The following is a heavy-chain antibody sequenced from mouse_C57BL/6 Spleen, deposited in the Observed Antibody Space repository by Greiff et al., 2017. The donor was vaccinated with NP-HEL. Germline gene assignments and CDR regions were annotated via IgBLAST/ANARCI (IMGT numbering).Heavy chain of an antibody. J-gene: IGHJ3*01. V-gene: IGHV14-3*01. CDR1: GFNIKNTY. CDR3: ARAGMRGWFAY. Sequence: VQLQQSVAELVRPGASVKLSCTASGFNIKNTYMHWVKQRPGQGLEWIGRINPANGNPNYTPKFKGKATITADTSSNTAYLQLSSLTSEDTAIYYCARAGMRGWFAYWGQGTLVTVSA. D-gene: IGHD4-1*01. CDR2: INPANGNP.